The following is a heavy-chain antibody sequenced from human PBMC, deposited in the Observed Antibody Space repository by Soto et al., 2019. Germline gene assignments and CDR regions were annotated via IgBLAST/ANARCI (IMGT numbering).Heavy chain of an antibody. CDR3: ARARYYYGSGSYNWFDP. D-gene: IGHD3-10*01. V-gene: IGHV4-34*01. CDR1: GGSFSGYY. J-gene: IGHJ5*02. Sequence: SETLSLTCAVYGGSFSGYYRSWFSQTPGKGLEWIGEINHSGSTNYNPSLKSRVTISVDTSKNQFSLKLSSVTAADTAVYYCARARYYYGSGSYNWFDPWGQGTLVTVPS. CDR2: INHSGST.